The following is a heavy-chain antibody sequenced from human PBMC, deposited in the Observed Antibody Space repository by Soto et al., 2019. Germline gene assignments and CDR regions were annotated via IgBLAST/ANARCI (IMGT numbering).Heavy chain of an antibody. V-gene: IGHV5-51*01. J-gene: IGHJ6*02. Sequence: PGESLKISCKGSGYSFTSYWIGWVRQMPGKGLEWMGIIYPGDSDTRYSPSFQGQVTILADKSISTAYLQWSSLKASDTAMYYCARHKGKSSSPHYYYGMDVWGQGTTVTVSS. CDR2: IYPGDSDT. CDR3: ARHKGKSSSPHYYYGMDV. D-gene: IGHD6-6*01. CDR1: GYSFTSYW.